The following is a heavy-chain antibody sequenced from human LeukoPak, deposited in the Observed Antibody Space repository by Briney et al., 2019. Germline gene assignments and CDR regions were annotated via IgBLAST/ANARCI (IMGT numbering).Heavy chain of an antibody. CDR2: IVVGSGNT. CDR3: AKADRSSSRRPFES. Sequence: TSVKVSCKASGFTFTGSIMQWVRQARGQRLEWIGWIVVGSGNTNYAQKFQERVTITRDMSTSTAYMELSSLRSEDTAVYYCAKADRSSSRRPFESWGQGNLVTVSS. D-gene: IGHD6-6*01. CDR1: GFTFTGSI. J-gene: IGHJ4*02. V-gene: IGHV1-58*02.